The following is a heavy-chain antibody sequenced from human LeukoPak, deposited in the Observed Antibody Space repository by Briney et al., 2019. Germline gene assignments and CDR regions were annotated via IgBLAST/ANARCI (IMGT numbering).Heavy chain of an antibody. V-gene: IGHV3-11*01. CDR3: ASIGSWYAY. CDR1: GFTFSVYY. Sequence: GGSLRLSCAASGFTFSVYYMSWIRQAPGKGLEWVSYISSSGSPIYYADSVKGRFTISRDNAKNSLYLQLNSLRAEDTAVYYCASIGSWYAYWGQGTLVTVSS. D-gene: IGHD6-13*01. J-gene: IGHJ4*02. CDR2: ISSSGSPI.